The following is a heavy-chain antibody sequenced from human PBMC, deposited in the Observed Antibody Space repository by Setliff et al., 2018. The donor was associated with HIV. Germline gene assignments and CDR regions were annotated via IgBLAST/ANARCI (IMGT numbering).Heavy chain of an antibody. CDR3: ARGGRTVTPTFFDY. CDR1: GGSISSGDYY. J-gene: IGHJ4*02. D-gene: IGHD4-17*01. V-gene: IGHV4-30-4*01. Sequence: SETLSLTCTVSGGSISSGDYYWSWIRQPPGKGLEWIGYTYYSGYTQYNPSLKSRVTVSVDPSKNQFSLHLNSLTVADTAVYYCARGGRTVTPTFFDYWGRGMLVTVSS. CDR2: TYYSGYT.